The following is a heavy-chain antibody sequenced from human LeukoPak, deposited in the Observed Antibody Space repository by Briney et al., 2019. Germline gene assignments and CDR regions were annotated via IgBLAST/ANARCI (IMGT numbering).Heavy chain of an antibody. CDR1: GGSFSGYY. D-gene: IGHD1-26*01. V-gene: IGHV4-34*01. CDR2: INHSGST. J-gene: IGHJ4*02. Sequence: SSETLSLTCAVYGGSFSGYYWSWIRQPPGKGLEWIGEINHSGSTNYNPSLKSRVTISVDTSKNQFSLKLSSVTAADTAVYYCATRIVGATRGDYWGQGTLVTVSS. CDR3: ATRIVGATRGDY.